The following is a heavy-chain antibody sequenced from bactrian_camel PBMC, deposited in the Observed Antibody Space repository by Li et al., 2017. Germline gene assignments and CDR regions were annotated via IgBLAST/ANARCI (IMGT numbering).Heavy chain of an antibody. CDR1: GWTPDRCG. D-gene: IGHD1*01. CDR3: AKGAGPNDFGY. V-gene: IGHV3S1*01. J-gene: IGHJ6*01. CDR2: ISTDGSA. Sequence: HVQLVESGGGLVQPVGSLRLSCAGPGWTPDRCGMHWFRQAEGKQREWVSSISTDGSASYADSVKGRFTISRDNAKNTVYLQMNSLKPEDTAVYYCAKGAGPNDFGYWGQGTQVTVS.